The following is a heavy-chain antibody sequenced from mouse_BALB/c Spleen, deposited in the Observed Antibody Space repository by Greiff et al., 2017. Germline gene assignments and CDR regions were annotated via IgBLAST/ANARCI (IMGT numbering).Heavy chain of an antibody. CDR1: GFTFSSFG. CDR3: ARRYGYSYWYFDV. J-gene: IGHJ1*01. V-gene: IGHV5-17*02. Sequence: EVKLVESGGGLVQPGGSRKLSCAASGFTFSSFGMHWVRQAPEKGLEWVAYISSGSSTIYYADTVKGRFTISRDNPKNTLFLQMTSLRSEDTAMYYCARRYGYSYWYFDVWGAGTTVTVSS. CDR2: ISSGSSTI. D-gene: IGHD2-2*01.